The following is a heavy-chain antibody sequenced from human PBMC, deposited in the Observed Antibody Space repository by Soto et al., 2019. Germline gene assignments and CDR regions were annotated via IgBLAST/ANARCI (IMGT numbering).Heavy chain of an antibody. Sequence: QVQLVQSGAEVKKPGSSVKVSCKASGGTFSSYRINWVRQAPGQGLEWVGGTVPIYRTADYAQKFQGRVTITADESARTVYMELRSLKSRDTAVYYCARDSGAKLSSSWGQGTLVTVSS. D-gene: IGHD6-13*01. V-gene: IGHV1-69*01. CDR2: TVPIYRTA. CDR1: GGTFSSYR. J-gene: IGHJ4*02. CDR3: ARDSGAKLSSS.